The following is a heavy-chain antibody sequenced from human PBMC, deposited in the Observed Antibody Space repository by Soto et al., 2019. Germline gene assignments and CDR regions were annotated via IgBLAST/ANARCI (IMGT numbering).Heavy chain of an antibody. CDR1: GYSFTSYW. D-gene: IGHD6-19*01. CDR2: LDPSGSHT. J-gene: IGHJ4*02. CDR3: ARLHLDSSGWYLPGNY. V-gene: IGHV5-10-1*01. Sequence: GESLKISCKGSGYSFTSYWISWVRQMPGKGLEWMGKLDPSGSHTNYSPTFQGHVTFSADESTSTAYLQWSSLKATDTAIYYCARLHLDSSGWYLPGNYWGLGTLVTVSS.